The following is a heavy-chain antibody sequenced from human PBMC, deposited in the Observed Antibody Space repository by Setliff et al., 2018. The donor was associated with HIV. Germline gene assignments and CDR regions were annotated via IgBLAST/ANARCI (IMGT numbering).Heavy chain of an antibody. CDR1: GGPLSGYY. J-gene: IGHJ4*02. CDR2: INHGGDT. CDR3: ASRRGIEFYFDI. Sequence: SETLSLTCAVYGGPLSGYYWSWIRQTPGKGLEWIGEINHGGDTNYNPSLKSRVTISVGSSYNHFSLKLSSVTAADTGVYYCASRRGIEFYFDIWGQGTPVTVSS. V-gene: IGHV4-34*01. D-gene: IGHD3-10*01.